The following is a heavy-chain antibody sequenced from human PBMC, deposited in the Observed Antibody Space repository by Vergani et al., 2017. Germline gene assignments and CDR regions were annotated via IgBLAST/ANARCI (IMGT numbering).Heavy chain of an antibody. CDR1: GVAFSDPV. D-gene: IGHD5-12*01. CDR2: IRSQGYGGTT. J-gene: IGHJ6*02. V-gene: IGHV3-49*04. CDR3: AREQDVGYSSKYFYYYGMDV. Sequence: EVQLVESGGGLVQPGRSLRLSCTDSGVAFSDPVISWARQAPGRGLEWVGFIRSQGYGGTTEYAASVNGRFTISRDDSKSTAYLQMNSLKTEDTAVYYCAREQDVGYSSKYFYYYGMDVWGQGTTVTVSS.